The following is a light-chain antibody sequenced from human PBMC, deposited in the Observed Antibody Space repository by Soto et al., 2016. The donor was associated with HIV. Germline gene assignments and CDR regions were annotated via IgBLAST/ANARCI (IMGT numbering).Light chain of an antibody. CDR2: DNR. CDR1: NLGIKN. Sequence: YKLTQAPSVSVAPGQTARIPCGGDNLGIKNVHWYQQMAGQAPVLVVYDNRDRPSGIPERFSGSKSGNTATLTISRVEAGDEADYYCQVWDAAHDLLVVFGGGTKLTVL. V-gene: IGLV3-21*02. CDR3: QVWDAAHDLLVV. J-gene: IGLJ2*01.